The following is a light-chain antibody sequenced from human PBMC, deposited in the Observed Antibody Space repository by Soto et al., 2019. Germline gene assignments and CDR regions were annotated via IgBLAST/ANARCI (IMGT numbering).Light chain of an antibody. V-gene: IGKV3-20*01. CDR3: QQYDSSPHT. J-gene: IGKJ2*01. CDR1: QSVSSSH. Sequence: EIVLTQSPGTLSLSPGERATLSCRASQSVSSSHLAWYRHKPGQAPRLLIYGASSRATGIPDRFSGSGSGTDFTLTISRLQPEDFALYYCQQYDSSPHTFGQGTKLEIK. CDR2: GAS.